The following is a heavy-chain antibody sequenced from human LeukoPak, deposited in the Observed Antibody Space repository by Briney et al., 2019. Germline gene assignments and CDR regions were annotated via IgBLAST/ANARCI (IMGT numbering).Heavy chain of an antibody. CDR3: ARVPYDHSSSYYGMDV. D-gene: IGHD6-13*01. Sequence: ASVKVSCKASGYTFTGYYMHWVRQAPGQGLEWMGWINPNSGGTNYAQKFQGWVTMTRDTSISTAYMELSRLRSDDTAVYYCARVPYDHSSSYYGMDVWGQGTTVTVSS. CDR2: INPNSGGT. CDR1: GYTFTGYY. J-gene: IGHJ6*02. V-gene: IGHV1-2*04.